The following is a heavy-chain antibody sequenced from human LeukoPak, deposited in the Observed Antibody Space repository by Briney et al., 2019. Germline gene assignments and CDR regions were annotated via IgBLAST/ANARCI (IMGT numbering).Heavy chain of an antibody. D-gene: IGHD1-7*01. J-gene: IGHJ4*02. CDR3: ARTGTTFFDY. CDR1: GDSMGHYY. CDR2: IHYLGST. Sequence: SETLSLTCSVSGDSMGHYYWSWIRQPPGKGLEWIGYIHYLGSTKYNPSLKSRLTISVDTSKSHFSLRLTSVTAADTAIYYCARTGTTFFDYWGQGSLVTVSS. V-gene: IGHV4-59*01.